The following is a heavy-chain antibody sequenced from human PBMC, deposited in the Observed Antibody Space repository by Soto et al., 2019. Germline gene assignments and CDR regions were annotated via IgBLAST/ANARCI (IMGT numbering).Heavy chain of an antibody. D-gene: IGHD2-15*01. Sequence: SETLSLTCTVSGGSIISSSYYWGWIRQPPGKGLEWIGSIYYSGSTYYNTSLKSRVTISVDTSKNQFSLKLSSVTAADTAVYYCARQSVDIAVVVAATHTDYWGQGTLVTISS. CDR3: ARQSVDIAVVVAATHTDY. J-gene: IGHJ4*02. CDR2: IYYSGST. V-gene: IGHV4-39*01. CDR1: GGSIISSSYY.